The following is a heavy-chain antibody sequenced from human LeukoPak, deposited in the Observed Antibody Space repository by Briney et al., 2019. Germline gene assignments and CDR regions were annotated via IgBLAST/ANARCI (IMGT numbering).Heavy chain of an antibody. J-gene: IGHJ4*02. V-gene: IGHV1-46*01. CDR3: ARSGVILTGYSAYDY. D-gene: IGHD3-9*01. CDR2: INPNGGST. Sequence: GASVKVSCKASGYTFTSYYMHWVRQAPGQGLEWMGIINPNGGSTSYTQKFQGRVTMTRQTSTSTVYMELSSLRSEDTAVYYCARSGVILTGYSAYDYWGQGTLVTVSS. CDR1: GYTFTSYY.